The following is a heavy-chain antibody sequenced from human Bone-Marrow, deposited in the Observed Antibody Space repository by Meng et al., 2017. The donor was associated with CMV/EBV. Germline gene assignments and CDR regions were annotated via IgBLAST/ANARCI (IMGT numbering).Heavy chain of an antibody. CDR3: ARALVVVPAAPDY. V-gene: IGHV1-46*01. Sequence: ASVKVSCKASGYTFTSYYMHWVRHAPGQGLEWMGIINPSGGSTSYTQKFQGRVTMTRDTSTSTVYMELSSLRSEDTAVYYCARALVVVPAAPDYWGQGTLVTVSS. D-gene: IGHD2-2*01. J-gene: IGHJ4*02. CDR1: GYTFTSYY. CDR2: INPSGGST.